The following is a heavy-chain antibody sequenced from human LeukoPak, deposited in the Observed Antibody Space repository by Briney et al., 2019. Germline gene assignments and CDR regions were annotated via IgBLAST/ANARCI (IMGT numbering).Heavy chain of an antibody. D-gene: IGHD3-10*01. J-gene: IGHJ5*02. CDR1: GGTFSSYA. Sequence: SVKVSCKASGGTFSSYAISWVRQAPGQGLEWMGRIIPILGIANYAQKFQGRVTITTDKSTSTAYMELSSLRSEDTAVYYCARDQRSGSYYPWFDPWGQGTVVTVSS. CDR2: IIPILGIA. CDR3: ARDQRSGSYYPWFDP. V-gene: IGHV1-69*04.